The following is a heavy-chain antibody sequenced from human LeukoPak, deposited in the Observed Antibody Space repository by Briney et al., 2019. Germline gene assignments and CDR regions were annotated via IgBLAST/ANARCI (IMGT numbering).Heavy chain of an antibody. J-gene: IGHJ4*02. CDR2: ISTSGST. Sequence: SETLSLTCTVSGGSISSYYWSWIRQPPGKGKEWIGYISTSGSTNSNPSLKSRVTVSVDTSKNQFSLNLSSVTAADTAVYYCAKVVHSGSYAAPYLDAWGQGTLVTVSS. CDR1: GGSISSYY. D-gene: IGHD1-26*01. CDR3: AKVVHSGSYAAPYLDA. V-gene: IGHV4-4*09.